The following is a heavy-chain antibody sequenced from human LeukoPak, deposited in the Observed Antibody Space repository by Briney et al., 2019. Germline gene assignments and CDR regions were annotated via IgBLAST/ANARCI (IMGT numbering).Heavy chain of an antibody. Sequence: GASVKVSCKVSGYTLTELSMHWVRQAPGKGLEWMGGFDPEDGETIYAQKFQGRVTMTEDTSTDTAYMELSSLRSEDTAVYYCATVQQLVPNFDYWGQGTLVTVSS. CDR1: GYTLTELS. CDR2: FDPEDGET. D-gene: IGHD6-13*01. CDR3: ATVQQLVPNFDY. V-gene: IGHV1-24*01. J-gene: IGHJ4*02.